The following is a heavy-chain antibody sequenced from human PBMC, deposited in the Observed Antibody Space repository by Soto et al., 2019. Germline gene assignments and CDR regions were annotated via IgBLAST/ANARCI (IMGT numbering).Heavy chain of an antibody. Sequence: SVKVSCKASGSGFISSGIQWVRQAHGQRLEWIGWIVVASGQTNYAQNFRERVAITRDTSTATAYIELTGLTSEDTAVYFCSADRPDIGVGWWVWGQGTTVTVSS. CDR2: IVVASGQT. V-gene: IGHV1-58*02. J-gene: IGHJ6*02. CDR1: GSGFISSG. CDR3: SADRPDIGVGWWV. D-gene: IGHD2-15*01.